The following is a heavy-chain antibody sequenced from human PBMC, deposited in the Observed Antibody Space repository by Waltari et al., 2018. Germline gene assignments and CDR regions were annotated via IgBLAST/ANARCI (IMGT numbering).Heavy chain of an antibody. J-gene: IGHJ4*02. CDR3: ARYVVVTALGY. V-gene: IGHV3-21*01. CDR1: GFTFSSYS. Sequence: EVQLVESGGGLVKPGGSLRLSCAASGFTFSSYSMNWVRQAPGKGREWVSSISSSSSYIYYADSVKGRFTISRDNAKNSLYLQMNSLRAEDTAVYYCARYVVVTALGYWGQGTLVTVSS. CDR2: ISSSSSYI. D-gene: IGHD2-21*02.